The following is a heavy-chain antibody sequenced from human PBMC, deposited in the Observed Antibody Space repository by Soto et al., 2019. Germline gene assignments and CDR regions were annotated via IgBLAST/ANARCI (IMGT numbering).Heavy chain of an antibody. CDR3: ASPGGSSGYTFAFDI. Sequence: SETLSLTCSVSGSSISIGTDYWGWIRQPPGKGLEWIGNIHYSGSTYYNPSLKSRVNISVDTSKNQFSLKLSSVTAADTAVYYCASPGGSSGYTFAFDIWGQGTMVTVSS. CDR1: GSSISIGTDY. J-gene: IGHJ3*02. V-gene: IGHV4-39*07. CDR2: IHYSGST. D-gene: IGHD3-22*01.